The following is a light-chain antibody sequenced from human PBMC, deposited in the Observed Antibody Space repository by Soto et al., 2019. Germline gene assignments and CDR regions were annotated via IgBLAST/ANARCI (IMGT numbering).Light chain of an antibody. CDR1: QSVSSSY. V-gene: IGKV3-15*01. Sequence: EIVLTQSPGTLSLSPGERATLSCRASQSVSSSYLAWYQQKPGQAPRLLIHGAFTRATGIPARFSGSGSGTEFTLTISSMQSEDFAVYYCQQYTVWPFTFGGGTKVDIK. J-gene: IGKJ4*01. CDR3: QQYTVWPFT. CDR2: GAF.